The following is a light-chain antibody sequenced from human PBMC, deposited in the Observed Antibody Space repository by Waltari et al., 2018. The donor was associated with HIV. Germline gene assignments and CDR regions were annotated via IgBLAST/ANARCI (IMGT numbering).Light chain of an antibody. V-gene: IGKV3-15*01. CDR3: QQYDVWPLT. CDR1: QTVGLN. Sequence: DILLTQSPSTLSVSPGVRATLSCRASQTVGLNLAWYQQIPGQPPKLLVYGASIRASGVSSRFSGSGSGTEFTLTITSVRSEDFAMYFCQQYDVWPLTFGGGTNVDLK. J-gene: IGKJ4*01. CDR2: GAS.